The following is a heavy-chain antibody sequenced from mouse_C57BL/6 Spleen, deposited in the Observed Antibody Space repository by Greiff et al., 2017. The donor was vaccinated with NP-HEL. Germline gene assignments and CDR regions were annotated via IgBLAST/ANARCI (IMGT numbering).Heavy chain of an antibody. Sequence: VQLQQPGAELVRPGSSVKLSCKASGYTFTSYWMHWVKQRPIQGLEWIGNIDPSDSETHYNQKFKDKATLTVDKSSSTAYMQLSSLTSEDSAVYYCAREGANYEVAYWGQGTLVTVSA. CDR1: GYTFTSYW. CDR3: AREGANYEVAY. J-gene: IGHJ3*01. CDR2: IDPSDSET. D-gene: IGHD1-1*01. V-gene: IGHV1-52*01.